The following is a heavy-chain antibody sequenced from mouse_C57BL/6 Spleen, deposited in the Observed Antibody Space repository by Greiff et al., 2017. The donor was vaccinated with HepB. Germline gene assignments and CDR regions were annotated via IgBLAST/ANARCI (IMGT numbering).Heavy chain of an antibody. Sequence: EVQLQQSGPELVKPGASVKMSCKASGYTFTDYNMHWVKQSHGKSLEWIGYINPNNGGTSYNQKFKGKATLTVNKSSSTAYMELRSLTSEDSAVYYCARMGVGYYGSSYWYFDVWGTGTTVTVSS. CDR2: INPNNGGT. CDR3: ARMGVGYYGSSYWYFDV. V-gene: IGHV1-22*01. CDR1: GYTFTDYN. D-gene: IGHD1-1*01. J-gene: IGHJ1*03.